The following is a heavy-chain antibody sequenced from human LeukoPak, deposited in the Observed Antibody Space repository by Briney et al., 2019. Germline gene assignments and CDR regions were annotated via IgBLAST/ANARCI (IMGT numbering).Heavy chain of an antibody. D-gene: IGHD3-3*01. V-gene: IGHV3-30-3*01. CDR3: ARDAGSLTIFGVVTYLDY. CDR2: ISYDGSNK. J-gene: IGHJ4*02. CDR1: GFTFSSYA. Sequence: GGCLRLSCAASGFTFSSYAMHWVRQAPGKGLEWVAVISYDGSNKYYADSVKGRFTISRDNSKNTLYLQMNSLRAEDTAVYYCARDAGSLTIFGVVTYLDYWGQGTLVTVSS.